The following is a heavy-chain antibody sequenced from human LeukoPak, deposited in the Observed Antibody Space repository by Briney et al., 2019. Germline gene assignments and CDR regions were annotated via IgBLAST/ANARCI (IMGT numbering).Heavy chain of an antibody. Sequence: GRSLRLSCAASGFTFRSYGMHWVRQAPGKGLEWVAVISYDGGSKYYADSVKGRFTISRDNSKNTLYLQMNSLRAEDTAVYYCAKDMYYYDSSGYLFDYWGQGTLVTVSS. J-gene: IGHJ4*02. CDR1: GFTFRSYG. V-gene: IGHV3-30*18. CDR2: ISYDGGSK. D-gene: IGHD3-22*01. CDR3: AKDMYYYDSSGYLFDY.